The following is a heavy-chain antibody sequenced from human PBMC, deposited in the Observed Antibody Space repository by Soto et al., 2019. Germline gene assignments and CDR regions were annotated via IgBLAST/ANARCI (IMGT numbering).Heavy chain of an antibody. J-gene: IGHJ4*02. Sequence: PSETLSLTCAVSGYSISIGYYCGCIRQPPGKGLEWIGSIYHSGSTYYNPSLKSRVTISVDTSKNQFSLKLSSVTAADTAVYYCARDSNSYGYYFDYWGQGTLVTVSS. CDR2: IYHSGST. CDR1: GYSISIGYY. V-gene: IGHV4-38-2*02. D-gene: IGHD5-18*01. CDR3: ARDSNSYGYYFDY.